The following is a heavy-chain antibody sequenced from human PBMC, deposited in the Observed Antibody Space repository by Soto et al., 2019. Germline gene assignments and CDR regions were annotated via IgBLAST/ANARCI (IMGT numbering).Heavy chain of an antibody. D-gene: IGHD3-22*01. V-gene: IGHV4-34*01. Sequence: PSETLSLTCAVYGGSFSGYYWSWIRQPPGKGLEWIGEINHSGSTNYNPSLKSRVTISVDTSKNQFSLKLSSVTAADTAVYYCARGSAYYYDSSGPLFDYWGQGTLVTVSS. J-gene: IGHJ4*02. CDR1: GGSFSGYY. CDR2: INHSGST. CDR3: ARGSAYYYDSSGPLFDY.